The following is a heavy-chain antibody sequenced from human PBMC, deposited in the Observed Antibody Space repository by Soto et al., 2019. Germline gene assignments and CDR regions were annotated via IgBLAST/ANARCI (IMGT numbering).Heavy chain of an antibody. V-gene: IGHV1-46*01. Sequence: ASVKVSCQASGYTLTSYYMHWVRQAPGQGLEWMGIINPSGGSTSYAQKFQGRVTMTRDTSTSTVYMELSSLRSEDTAVYYCATVEGRRDGYNFRFDPWGQGTLVTVSS. D-gene: IGHD5-12*01. CDR2: INPSGGST. CDR3: ATVEGRRDGYNFRFDP. CDR1: GYTLTSYY. J-gene: IGHJ5*02.